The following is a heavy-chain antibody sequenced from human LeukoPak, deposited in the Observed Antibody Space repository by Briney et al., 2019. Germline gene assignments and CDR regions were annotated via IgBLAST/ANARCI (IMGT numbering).Heavy chain of an antibody. V-gene: IGHV3-7*05. J-gene: IGHJ4*02. CDR1: GFTFSSYS. CDR2: IKQDGSEK. CDR3: AKVGYCSGGSCYSSVKMYYFDY. D-gene: IGHD2-15*01. Sequence: GGSLRLSCADSGFTFSSYSMNWVRQAPGKGLEWVANIKQDGSEKYYVDSVKGRFTISRDNSKNTLYLQMNSLRAEDTAVYYCAKVGYCSGGSCYSSVKMYYFDYWGQGTLVTVSS.